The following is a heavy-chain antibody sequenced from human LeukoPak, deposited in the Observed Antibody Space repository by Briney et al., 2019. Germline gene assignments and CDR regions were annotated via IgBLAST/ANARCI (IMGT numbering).Heavy chain of an antibody. D-gene: IGHD1-7*01. CDR1: GFTFSSYA. Sequence: GRSLRLSCAASGFTFSSYAMHWVRQAPGKGLEWVAVISYDGSNKYYADSVKGRFTISRDNSKNTLYLQMNSLRAEDTAVYYCASSGWDYEASYFDYWGQGTLVTVSS. V-gene: IGHV3-30-3*01. CDR2: ISYDGSNK. J-gene: IGHJ4*02. CDR3: ASSGWDYEASYFDY.